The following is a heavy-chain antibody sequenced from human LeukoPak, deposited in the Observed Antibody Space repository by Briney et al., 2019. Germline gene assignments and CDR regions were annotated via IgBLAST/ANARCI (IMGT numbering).Heavy chain of an antibody. Sequence: ASVKVSCKASGHTFTGYYVYWVRQAPGQGLEWMGWMNPNVGGANFPQKLQGRVTVTSDPAISAAYMELRRLGSDDTAVYYCARGVFGESLESWGQGTLVTVSS. V-gene: IGHV1-2*02. J-gene: IGHJ4*02. CDR2: MNPNVGGA. CDR1: GHTFTGYY. D-gene: IGHD3-10*02. CDR3: ARGVFGESLES.